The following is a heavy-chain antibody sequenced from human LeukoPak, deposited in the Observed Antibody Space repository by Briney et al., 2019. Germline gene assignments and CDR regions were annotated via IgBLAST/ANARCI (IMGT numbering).Heavy chain of an antibody. CDR2: IRYDGSNK. Sequence: PGGSLRLSCAASGFTFSSYGMHWVRQAPGRGLEWVAFIRYDGSNKYYADSVKGRFTISRDNSKNTLYLQMNSLRAEDTAVYYCAGQEYYYDSSGYYEGAFDIWGQGTMVTVSS. CDR3: AGQEYYYDSSGYYEGAFDI. J-gene: IGHJ3*02. V-gene: IGHV3-30*02. CDR1: GFTFSSYG. D-gene: IGHD3-22*01.